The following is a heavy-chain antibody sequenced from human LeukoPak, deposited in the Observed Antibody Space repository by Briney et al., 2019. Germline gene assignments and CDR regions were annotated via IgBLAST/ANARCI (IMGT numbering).Heavy chain of an antibody. V-gene: IGHV3-7*01. CDR3: TRDRSLAEDD. CDR1: GFTFSGHW. J-gene: IGHJ4*02. CDR2: INQGGSDK. Sequence: GGSLRLSCAASGFTFSGHWMSWVRQAPGKGLEWVANINQGGSDKYYVDSVKGRFTISRDNANNLLYLQMNSLRGEDTAVYYCTRDRSLAEDDWGQGTLVTVSS. D-gene: IGHD1-14*01.